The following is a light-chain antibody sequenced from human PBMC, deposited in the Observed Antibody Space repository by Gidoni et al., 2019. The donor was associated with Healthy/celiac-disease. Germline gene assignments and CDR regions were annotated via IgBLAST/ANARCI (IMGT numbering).Light chain of an antibody. Sequence: IVLTQSPGTLSLSPGERATLSCRVSQSVSSSYLAWYQQKPGQAPRLLIYGASSRATGIPDRFSGGGSGTDFTLTISRLEPEDFAVYYCQQYGSSPRTFGQGTKVEIK. CDR2: GAS. CDR3: QQYGSSPRT. CDR1: QSVSSSY. V-gene: IGKV3-20*01. J-gene: IGKJ1*01.